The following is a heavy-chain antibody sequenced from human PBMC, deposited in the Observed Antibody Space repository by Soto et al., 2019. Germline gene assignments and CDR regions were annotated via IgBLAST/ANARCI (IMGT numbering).Heavy chain of an antibody. J-gene: IGHJ5*02. CDR2: INHSGST. CDR1: GGSFSGYY. V-gene: IGHV4-34*01. Sequence: SETLYLTCAVYGGSFSGYYWSWIRQPPGKGLEWIGEINHSGSTNYNPSLKSRVTISVDTSKNQFSLKLSSVTAADTAVYYCARGGSSWYRGGWFDPWGQGTLVTVSS. CDR3: ARGGSSWYRGGWFDP. D-gene: IGHD6-13*01.